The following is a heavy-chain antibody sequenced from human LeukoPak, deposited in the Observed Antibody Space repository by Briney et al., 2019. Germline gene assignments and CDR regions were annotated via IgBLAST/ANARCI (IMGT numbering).Heavy chain of an antibody. V-gene: IGHV4-59*01. D-gene: IGHD5-12*01. CDR1: GGSIHTYY. CDR2: MSDTGRT. CDR3: ARARGYDSGYDNYLKNSWFDP. J-gene: IGHJ5*02. Sequence: SETLSLTCTVSGGSIHTYYWSWIRQPPGKGLECVGYMSDTGRTNYNPSLKSRVTIPGDTPKNQISLKVNSVTAADTAVYFCARARGYDSGYDNYLKNSWFDPWGQGTLVTVSS.